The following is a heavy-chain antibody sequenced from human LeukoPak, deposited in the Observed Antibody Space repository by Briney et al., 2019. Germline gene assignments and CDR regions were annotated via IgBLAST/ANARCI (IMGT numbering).Heavy chain of an antibody. CDR3: ARALLSQINYYFDY. CDR2: ISAYNGNT. Sequence: ASVKVSCTASGYTFTSYGISWVRQAPGQGLEWMGWISAYNGNTNYAQKLQGRVTMTTDTSTSTAYMELRSLRSDDTAVYYCARALLSQINYYFDYWGQGTLVTVSS. J-gene: IGHJ4*02. CDR1: GYTFTSYG. D-gene: IGHD3-10*01. V-gene: IGHV1-18*01.